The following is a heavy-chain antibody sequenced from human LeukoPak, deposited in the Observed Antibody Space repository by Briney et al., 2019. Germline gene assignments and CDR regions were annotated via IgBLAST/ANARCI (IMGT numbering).Heavy chain of an antibody. V-gene: IGHV3-21*01. CDR1: GFTFSSYS. CDR3: ARGKYSSSSGYYYYGMDV. J-gene: IGHJ6*02. CDR2: ISSSSYI. D-gene: IGHD6-13*01. Sequence: GGSLKLSCAASGFTFSSYSMNWVRQAPGKGLEWVSSISSSSYIYYADSVKGRFTISRDNAKNSLYLQMNSLRAEDTAVYYCARGKYSSSSGYYYYGMDVWGQGTTVTVSS.